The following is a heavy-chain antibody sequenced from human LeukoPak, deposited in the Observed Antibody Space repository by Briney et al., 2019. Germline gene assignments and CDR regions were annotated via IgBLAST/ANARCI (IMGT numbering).Heavy chain of an antibody. V-gene: IGHV4-34*11. CDR2: ISYSVNT. CDR1: GGSFSGYY. CDR3: ARDPPRMVFDY. J-gene: IGHJ4*02. Sequence: SETLSLTCAVYGGSFSGYYWSWIRQPPGKGLEWIGSISYSVNTYYSPSLKSRATISVDTSKNQFSLKLSSVTAADTAVYYCARDPPRMVFDYWGQGTLVTVSS. D-gene: IGHD2-8*01.